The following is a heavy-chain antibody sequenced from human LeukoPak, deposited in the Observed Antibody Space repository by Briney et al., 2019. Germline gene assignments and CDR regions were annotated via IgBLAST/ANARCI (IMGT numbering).Heavy chain of an antibody. CDR2: ISSSSYI. CDR3: ARDSSGSFEFDY. Sequence: PGGSLRLSCAASGFTFSSYSMNWVRQAPGKGLEWVSSISSSSYIYYADSVKGRFTISRDNAKNSLYLQMNSLRAEDTAVYYCARDSSGSFEFDYWGQGTLVTVSS. J-gene: IGHJ4*02. CDR1: GFTFSSYS. D-gene: IGHD1-26*01. V-gene: IGHV3-21*01.